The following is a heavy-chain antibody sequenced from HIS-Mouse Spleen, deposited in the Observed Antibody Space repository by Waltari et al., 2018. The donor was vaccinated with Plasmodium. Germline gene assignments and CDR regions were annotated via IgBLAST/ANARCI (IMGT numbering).Heavy chain of an antibody. Sequence: EVQLVESGGGLVQPGGSLRLSCAAPGFTFSSYWVSWVRQAPGKGVEWVANIKQDGSEKYYVDSVKGRFTISRDNAKNSLYLQMNSLRAEDTAVYYCASSWYWYFDLWGRGTLVTVSS. CDR1: GFTFSSYW. D-gene: IGHD6-13*01. CDR3: ASSWYWYFDL. V-gene: IGHV3-7*01. CDR2: IKQDGSEK. J-gene: IGHJ2*01.